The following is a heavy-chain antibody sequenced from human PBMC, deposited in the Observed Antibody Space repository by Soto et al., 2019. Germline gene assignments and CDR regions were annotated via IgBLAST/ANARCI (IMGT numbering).Heavy chain of an antibody. J-gene: IGHJ4*02. V-gene: IGHV3-23*01. CDR2: IGGSGAGA. D-gene: IGHD6-19*01. CDR1: GLTFSSFA. CDR3: AKDVVVAGTQFDY. Sequence: GGSLRLSCAASGLTFSSFAMSWVRQAPGKGLEWVSTIGGSGAGAYYADSVRGRFTISRDNSKSTLYLQMNSLRDEDTAVYYCAKDVVVAGTQFDYWGQGTLVTVAS.